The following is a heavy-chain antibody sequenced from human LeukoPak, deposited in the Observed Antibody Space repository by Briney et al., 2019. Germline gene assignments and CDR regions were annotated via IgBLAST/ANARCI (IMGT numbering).Heavy chain of an antibody. CDR2: ISPGGGTT. V-gene: IGHV3-23*01. CDR3: AKVRSGSANWALRIFDN. Sequence: GGSLRLSCAASGFTFDDYGMHWVRQAPGKGLEWVASISPGGGTTYYADYVKGRFTISRDNSNNTLYVQMNSLRAEDTAVYYCAKVRSGSANWALRIFDNWGQGTLVTVSS. CDR1: GFTFDDYG. J-gene: IGHJ4*02. D-gene: IGHD1-1*01.